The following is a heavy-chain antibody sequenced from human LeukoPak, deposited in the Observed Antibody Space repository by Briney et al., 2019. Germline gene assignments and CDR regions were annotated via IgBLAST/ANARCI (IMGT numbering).Heavy chain of an antibody. CDR3: AKVPYSSSWEGYFDY. V-gene: IGHV3-23*01. J-gene: IGHJ4*02. CDR1: GFTFSSYA. Sequence: PGGSLRLSCAASGFTFSSYAMSWVRQAPGKGLEWVSAISGSGGSTYYADSVKGRFTISRDNSKNTPYLQMNSLRAEDTAVYYCAKVPYSSSWEGYFDYWGQGTLVTVSS. CDR2: ISGSGGST. D-gene: IGHD6-6*01.